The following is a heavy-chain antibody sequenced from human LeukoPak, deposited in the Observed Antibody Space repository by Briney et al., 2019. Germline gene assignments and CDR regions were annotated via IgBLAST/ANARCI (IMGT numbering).Heavy chain of an antibody. V-gene: IGHV1-69*01. CDR3: ARLGYGDRYYIDV. CDR1: GGTFSSYA. D-gene: IGHD5-18*01. Sequence: ASVKVSCKASGGTFSSYAISWVRQAPGQGLEWMGVIIPIIGTANYAQKSQGRVTVTADESTSTAYMELSSLRSEDTAVYYCARLGYGDRYYIDVWGKGTTVSVSS. CDR2: IIPIIGTA. J-gene: IGHJ6*03.